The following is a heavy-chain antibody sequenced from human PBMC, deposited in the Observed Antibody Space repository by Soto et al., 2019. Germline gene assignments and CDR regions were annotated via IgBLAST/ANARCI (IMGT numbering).Heavy chain of an antibody. V-gene: IGHV4-59*08. D-gene: IGHD3-10*01. Sequence: SETLSLTCTFSGGSISSYYWSWIRQPPGKGLEWIGYIYYSGSTNYNPSLKSRVTISVDTSKNQFSLKLSSVTAADTAVYYCARYNMVRGVIGRFDYWGQGTLVTVSS. CDR1: GGSISSYY. CDR2: IYYSGST. CDR3: ARYNMVRGVIGRFDY. J-gene: IGHJ4*02.